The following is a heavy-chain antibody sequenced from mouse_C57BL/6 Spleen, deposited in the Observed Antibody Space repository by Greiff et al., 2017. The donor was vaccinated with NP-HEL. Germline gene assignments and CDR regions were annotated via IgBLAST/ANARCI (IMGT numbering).Heavy chain of an antibody. D-gene: IGHD1-1*01. V-gene: IGHV1-63*01. CDR3: ALYYYGSSPDY. CDR2: IYPGGGYT. J-gene: IGHJ2*01. CDR1: GYTFTNYW. Sequence: QVQLQQSGAELVRPGTSVKMSCKASGYTFTNYWIGWAKQRPGHGLEWIGDIYPGGGYTNYNEKFKGKSTLTVDKSSSTAYMQLSSLTSEDSAVYYCALYYYGSSPDYWGQGTTLTVSS.